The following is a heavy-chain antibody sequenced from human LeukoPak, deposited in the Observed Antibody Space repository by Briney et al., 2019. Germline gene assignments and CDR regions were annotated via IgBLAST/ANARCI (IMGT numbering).Heavy chain of an antibody. CDR1: GGSISSYY. D-gene: IGHD4-17*01. Sequence: SETLSLTCTVSGGSISSYYWSWIRQPAGKGLEWIGRIYTSGSTNYNPSLKSRVTMSVGTSKNLFSLKLSSVTAADTAVYYCASARVTTHFDYWGQGTLVTVSS. CDR3: ASARVTTHFDY. V-gene: IGHV4-4*07. CDR2: IYTSGST. J-gene: IGHJ4*02.